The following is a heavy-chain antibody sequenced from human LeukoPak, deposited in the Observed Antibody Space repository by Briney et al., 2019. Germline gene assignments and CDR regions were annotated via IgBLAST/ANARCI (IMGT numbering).Heavy chain of an antibody. V-gene: IGHV4-59*08. D-gene: IGHD6-19*01. CDR3: AKGAGPPWFDP. Sequence: SETLSLTCTVSGVSISSYYWSWLRQPPGKGLEWIGYIYYSGSTNYNPSLKSRVTISIDTSRNQFSMNLNSVTAADTAVYYCAKGAGPPWFDPWGQGTLVTVSS. CDR1: GVSISSYY. CDR2: IYYSGST. J-gene: IGHJ5*02.